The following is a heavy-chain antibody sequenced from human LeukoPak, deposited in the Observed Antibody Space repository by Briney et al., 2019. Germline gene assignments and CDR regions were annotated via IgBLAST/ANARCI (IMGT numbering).Heavy chain of an antibody. CDR1: GYTFIDYY. Sequence: ASVKISCKASGYTFIDYYIHWVQQAPGKGLEWMGRVDPEDGEALYAEKFQGRLTITADRSTTTAYMELSSLRSEDTAVYYCATKSTITVGAFDIWGQGTMVTVSS. J-gene: IGHJ3*02. D-gene: IGHD4-23*01. V-gene: IGHV1-69-2*01. CDR2: VDPEDGEA. CDR3: ATKSTITVGAFDI.